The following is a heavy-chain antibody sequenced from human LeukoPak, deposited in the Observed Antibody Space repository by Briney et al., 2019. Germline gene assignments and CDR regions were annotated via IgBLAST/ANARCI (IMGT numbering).Heavy chain of an antibody. CDR3: ARDQGGCDVRGVFDY. J-gene: IGHJ4*02. CDR1: GFTFSSYG. Sequence: GRSLRLSCAASGFTFSSYGMHWVRQAPGKGLEWVAVIWYDGSNKYYADSVKGRFTISRDNSKNTLYLQMNSLRAEDTAVYYCARDQGGCDVRGVFDYWGQGTLVTVSS. V-gene: IGHV3-33*01. D-gene: IGHD2-2*01. CDR2: IWYDGSNK.